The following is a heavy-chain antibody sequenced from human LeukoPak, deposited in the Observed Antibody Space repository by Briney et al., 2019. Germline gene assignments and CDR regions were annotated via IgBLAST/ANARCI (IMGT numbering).Heavy chain of an antibody. V-gene: IGHV3-48*03. CDR2: ISSSGSTI. CDR1: GFTFSSYE. Sequence: GGSLRLSCAASGFTFSSYEMNWVRQAPGKGLEWVSYISSSGSTIYYADSVKGRFTISRDNAKNSLYLQMDSLRAEDTAVYYCARVYGSGSYYYYYYMDVWGKGTTVTISS. J-gene: IGHJ6*03. CDR3: ARVYGSGSYYYYYYMDV. D-gene: IGHD3-10*01.